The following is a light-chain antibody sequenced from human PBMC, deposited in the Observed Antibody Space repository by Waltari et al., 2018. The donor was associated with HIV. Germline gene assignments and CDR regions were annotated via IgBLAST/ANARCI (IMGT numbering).Light chain of an antibody. V-gene: IGLV3-10*01. J-gene: IGLJ2*01. CDR1: ALATKS. CDR3: YSTDSSGYHKV. Sequence: SYELPQPPSVSVSPGQAARITCSGDALATKSAYWYQQKSGQAPVLVIYEDDKRPSGIPERFSASTSGTMATLTISGAQVEDEGDYYCYSTDSSGYHKVFGGGTKLTVL. CDR2: EDD.